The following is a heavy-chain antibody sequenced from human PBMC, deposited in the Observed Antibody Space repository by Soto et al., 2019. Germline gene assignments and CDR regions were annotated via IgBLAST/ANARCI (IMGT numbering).Heavy chain of an antibody. Sequence: ASVKVSCKAAGYSFTAYYIHWLRQAPGQGFEWMGWINPTSGGTNYAQKFQGRVTVTRDTSISTAYMELTRLRSDDTAVYYCARYLGGLGEHFDNWGEATRLTVPQ. CDR1: GYSFTAYY. CDR2: INPTSGGT. D-gene: IGHD3-16*01. J-gene: IGHJ4*02. CDR3: ARYLGGLGEHFDN. V-gene: IGHV1-2*02.